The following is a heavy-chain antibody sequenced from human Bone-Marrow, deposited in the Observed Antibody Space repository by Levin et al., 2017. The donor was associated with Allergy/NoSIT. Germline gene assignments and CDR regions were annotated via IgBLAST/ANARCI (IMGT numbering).Heavy chain of an antibody. D-gene: IGHD2-15*01. Sequence: GESLKISCKGSGYSFTSYWIGWVRQMPGKGLEWMGIIYPGDSDTRYSPSFQGQVTISADKSISTAYLQWSSLKASDTAMYYCARVGYCSGGSCDSEWVDYWGQGTLVTVSS. CDR1: GYSFTSYW. CDR3: ARVGYCSGGSCDSEWVDY. V-gene: IGHV5-51*01. J-gene: IGHJ4*02. CDR2: IYPGDSDT.